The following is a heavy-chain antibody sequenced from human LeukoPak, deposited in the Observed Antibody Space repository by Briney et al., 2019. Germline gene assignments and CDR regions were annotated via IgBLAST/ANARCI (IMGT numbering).Heavy chain of an antibody. D-gene: IGHD3-3*01. V-gene: IGHV4-30-2*01. CDR3: ARITIFGPYYFDY. Sequence: PSETLSLTCTVSGGSISNGGYYWSWIRQPPGKGLEWIGYIYHSGNTNYNPSLKSRVTISVDKSQNQFSLSLTSVTAADTAVYYCARITIFGPYYFDYWGQGTLVTVSS. CDR2: IYHSGNT. CDR1: GGSISNGGYY. J-gene: IGHJ4*02.